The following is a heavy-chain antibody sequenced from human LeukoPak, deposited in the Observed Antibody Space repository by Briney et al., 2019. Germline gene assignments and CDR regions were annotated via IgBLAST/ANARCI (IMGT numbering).Heavy chain of an antibody. CDR3: ARSPDNGGNPDYFDA. V-gene: IGHV3-9*01. Sequence: GGSLRLSCAASGFTFDEYVMYCVRHAPGRGGEYVADISWNSVLIGYTDSVKGRFTISRDNANNYVYLQMNSLRAEDTAFYYCARSPDNGGNPDYFDAWGQGTLVTVSP. CDR1: GFTFDEYV. CDR2: ISWNSVLI. D-gene: IGHD4-23*01. J-gene: IGHJ4*02.